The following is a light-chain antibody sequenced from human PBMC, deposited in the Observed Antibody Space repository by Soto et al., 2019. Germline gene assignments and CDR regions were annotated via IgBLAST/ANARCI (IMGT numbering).Light chain of an antibody. CDR3: QQYGNSRT. CDR1: QSLSSSY. V-gene: IGKV3-20*01. CDR2: GAS. Sequence: EIALTQSPGTLSLSPGERATLSCRASQSLSSSYLAWYQQKPGQAPRLLIYGASSRATGIPDRFSGSGSGTDFTLTISILEPEDFAVYYCQQYGNSRTFGQGTKVEIK. J-gene: IGKJ1*01.